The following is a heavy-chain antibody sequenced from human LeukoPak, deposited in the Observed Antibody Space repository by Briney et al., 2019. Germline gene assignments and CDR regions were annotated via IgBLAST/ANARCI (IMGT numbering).Heavy chain of an antibody. J-gene: IGHJ5*02. Sequence: SETLSLTCAVSGGSISSGGYSWNWVRQPPGKGLEWIGYIYHTGNTFYNPSLKSRVTISVDRSKNQFSLRLTSVTAADTAVYYCARGFFVRENPGSWFDPWGQGTLVTVSP. CDR2: IYHTGNT. CDR3: ARGFFVRENPGSWFDP. D-gene: IGHD3-10*02. V-gene: IGHV4-30-2*01. CDR1: GGSISSGGYS.